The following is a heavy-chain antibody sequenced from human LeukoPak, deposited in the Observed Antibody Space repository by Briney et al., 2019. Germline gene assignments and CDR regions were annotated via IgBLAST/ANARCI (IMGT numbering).Heavy chain of an antibody. V-gene: IGHV3-64*02. D-gene: IGHD6-13*01. Sequence: GGSLRRSCAASGFTFSSYGMHWVRQAPGKGLEYVSAISSSGASTYYADSVKGRFTTSRDNSKNTLYLQMGSLRAEDMAVYYCARGGAAAGTGGNDYWGQGTLVTVSS. CDR1: GFTFSSYG. CDR3: ARGGAAAGTGGNDY. CDR2: ISSSGAST. J-gene: IGHJ4*02.